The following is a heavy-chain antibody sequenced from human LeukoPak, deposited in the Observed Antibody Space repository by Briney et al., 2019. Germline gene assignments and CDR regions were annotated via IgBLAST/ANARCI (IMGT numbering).Heavy chain of an antibody. CDR1: GYSLSSGYY. CDR2: IYHSGST. J-gene: IGHJ2*01. V-gene: IGHV4-38-2*01. CDR3: ARAPDWSGYPRYWYFDL. D-gene: IGHD3-3*01. Sequence: PSETLSLTCAVSGYSLSSGYYWGWIRQPPGKGLEWIGRIYHSGSTYYNPSLKSRVTISVDTSKNQFSLKLSSVTAADTAVYYCARAPDWSGYPRYWYFDLWGRGTLVTVSS.